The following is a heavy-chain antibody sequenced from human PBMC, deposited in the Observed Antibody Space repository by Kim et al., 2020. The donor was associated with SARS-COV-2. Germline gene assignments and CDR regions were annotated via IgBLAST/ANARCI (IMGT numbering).Heavy chain of an antibody. D-gene: IGHD2-2*01. V-gene: IGHV5-51*01. CDR1: GYSFTSYW. J-gene: IGHJ6*03. CDR3: ATRNNEVPAATVDYYMDV. CDR2: IYPGDSDT. Sequence: GESLKISCKGSGYSFTSYWIGWVRQMPGKGLEWMGIIYPGDSDTRYSPSFQGQVTISADKSISTAYLQWSSLKASDTAMYYCATRNNEVPAATVDYYMDVWGKGTTVTVSS.